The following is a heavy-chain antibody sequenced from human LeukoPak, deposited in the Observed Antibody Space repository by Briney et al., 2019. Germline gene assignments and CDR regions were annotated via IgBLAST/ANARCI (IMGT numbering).Heavy chain of an antibody. CDR2: IRYDGSNK. Sequence: HPGRSLRLSCAASGFTFSSYGMHWVRQAPRKALEWLAVIRYDGSNKYYADSVKGRFTISRDNSKNTLYLQMNSLRAEDMAVYYCATAYDILTGYYRTSYFDYWGQGTLVTVSS. D-gene: IGHD3-9*01. CDR1: GFTFSSYG. V-gene: IGHV3-33*01. CDR3: ATAYDILTGYYRTSYFDY. J-gene: IGHJ4*02.